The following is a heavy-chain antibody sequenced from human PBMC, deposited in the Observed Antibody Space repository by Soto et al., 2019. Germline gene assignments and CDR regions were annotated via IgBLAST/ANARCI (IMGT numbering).Heavy chain of an antibody. J-gene: IGHJ3*01. CDR1: GFTFRNYC. CDR3: ARDQLYYNDISGRPLNAFDV. V-gene: IGHV3-48*01. Sequence: GGSLILSCAASGFTFRNYCMNWVRQAPGKGLEWVSYIGIGSSTKYYADSVKGRFTISRDNAKNSLYLQMNSLRAEDTAVYYCARDQLYYNDISGRPLNAFDVWGQGTMVTVSS. CDR2: IGIGSSTK. D-gene: IGHD3-22*01.